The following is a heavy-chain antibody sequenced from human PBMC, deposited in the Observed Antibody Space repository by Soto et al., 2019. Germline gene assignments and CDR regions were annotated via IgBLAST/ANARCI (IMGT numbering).Heavy chain of an antibody. CDR2: IWHDASNR. CDR3: AREAGYQETLGLQLPDC. CDR1: GFSFRDYG. D-gene: IGHD2-2*01. V-gene: IGHV3-33*01. J-gene: IGHJ4*02. Sequence: QVQLVESGGGAVQPGGSLRLSCGTFGFSFRDYGMHWVRQAPGKGLEWVAGIWHDASNRYYIDSVKGRSTISRDNSKNMLYLQMNNLRAEDTAVYHCAREAGYQETLGLQLPDCWGQGIMVTVSS.